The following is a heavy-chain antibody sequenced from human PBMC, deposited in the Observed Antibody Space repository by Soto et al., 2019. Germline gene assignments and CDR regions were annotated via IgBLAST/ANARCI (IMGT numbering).Heavy chain of an antibody. D-gene: IGHD6-19*01. CDR2: IIPILGIA. CDR3: ARSRATGSGWPLGV. CDR1: GGTFSSYA. J-gene: IGHJ6*02. V-gene: IGHV1-69*02. Sequence: QVQLVQSGAEVKKPGSSVKGSCKASGGTFSSYAISWVREAPGQGLEWMGRIIPILGIANYAQKFQGRVTITADKSTSTAYMELSSLRSEATAVYYCARSRATGSGWPLGVWGQGTKVTVSS.